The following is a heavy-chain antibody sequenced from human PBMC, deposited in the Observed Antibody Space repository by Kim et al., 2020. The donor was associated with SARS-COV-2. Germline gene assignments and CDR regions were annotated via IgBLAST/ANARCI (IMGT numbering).Heavy chain of an antibody. J-gene: IGHJ6*02. CDR3: ARGFWDDSSGYYWDYYYGMDV. CDR1: GGTFSSYA. D-gene: IGHD3-22*01. V-gene: IGHV1-69*13. Sequence: SVKVSCKASGGTFSSYAISWVRQAPGQGLEWMGGIIPIFGTANYAQKFQGRVTITADESTSTAYMELSSLRSEDTAVYYCARGFWDDSSGYYWDYYYGMDVWGQGTTVTVSS. CDR2: IIPIFGTA.